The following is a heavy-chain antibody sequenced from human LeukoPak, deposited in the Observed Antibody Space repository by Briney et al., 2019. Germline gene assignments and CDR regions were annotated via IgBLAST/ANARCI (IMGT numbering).Heavy chain of an antibody. Sequence: PGRSLRLSCAASGFTFSSYAMHWVRQAPGKGLEWVAVIAYDGNSKYYADSVQGRFTISRDNSKNTLDLQMNSLRGEDTAVSYCARGHCSGGSCYSVYYYYYSMDVWGQGTTVTVS. D-gene: IGHD2-15*01. CDR1: GFTFSSYA. CDR3: ARGHCSGGSCYSVYYYYYSMDV. J-gene: IGHJ6*02. CDR2: IAYDGNSK. V-gene: IGHV3-30-3*01.